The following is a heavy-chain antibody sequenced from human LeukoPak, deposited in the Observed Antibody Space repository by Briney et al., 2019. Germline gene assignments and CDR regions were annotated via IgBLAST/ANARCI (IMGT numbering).Heavy chain of an antibody. D-gene: IGHD2-15*01. Sequence: GGSLRLSCAASGFTFSSYWMHWVRQAPGKGLVGVSCINSDGSSTSYADSVKGRFTISRDNAKNTLYLQMNSLRAEDTAVYYCASPSDCSGGSCYRFDYWGQGTLVTVSS. CDR2: INSDGSST. CDR1: GFTFSSYW. J-gene: IGHJ4*02. V-gene: IGHV3-74*01. CDR3: ASPSDCSGGSCYRFDY.